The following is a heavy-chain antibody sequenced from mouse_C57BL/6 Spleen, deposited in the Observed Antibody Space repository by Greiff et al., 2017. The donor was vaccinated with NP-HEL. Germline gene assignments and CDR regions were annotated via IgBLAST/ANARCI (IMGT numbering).Heavy chain of an antibody. V-gene: IGHV1-55*01. CDR1: GYTFTSYW. CDR2: IYPGSGST. CDR3: ARSYYGSSSTWFAY. D-gene: IGHD1-1*01. J-gene: IGHJ3*01. Sequence: QVQLQQPGAELVKPGASVKMSCKASGYTFTSYWITWVKQRPGQGLEWIGDIYPGSGSTNYTEKFKSKATLTVDTSSSTAYMQLSSLTSEDSAVYYCARSYYGSSSTWFAYWGQGTLVTVSA.